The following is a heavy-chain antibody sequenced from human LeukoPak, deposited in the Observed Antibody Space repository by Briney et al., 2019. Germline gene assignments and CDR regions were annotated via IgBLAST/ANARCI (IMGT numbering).Heavy chain of an antibody. Sequence: SETLSLTCTVSGGSISSGSYYWSWIRQPAGKGLEWIGRIYTSGSTNYNPSLKSRVTISVDTSKNQFSLKPSSVTAADTAVYYCARDQGDGYFDLWGRGTLVTVSS. CDR2: IYTSGST. CDR3: ARDQGDGYFDL. J-gene: IGHJ2*01. V-gene: IGHV4-61*02. D-gene: IGHD3-16*01. CDR1: GGSISSGSYY.